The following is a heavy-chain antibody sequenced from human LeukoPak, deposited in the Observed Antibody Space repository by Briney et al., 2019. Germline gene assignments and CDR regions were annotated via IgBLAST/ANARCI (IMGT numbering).Heavy chain of an antibody. CDR1: GGSISSSNW. J-gene: IGHJ5*02. Sequence: PSETLSLTCAVSGGSISSSNWWSWVRQPPGKGLEWIGEIYHSGSTNYNPSLKSRVTISVDKSKNQFSLKLSSVTAADTAVYYCTREPAAMSAESFDPWGQGTLVTVSS. D-gene: IGHD2-2*01. CDR2: IYHSGST. CDR3: TREPAAMSAESFDP. V-gene: IGHV4-4*02.